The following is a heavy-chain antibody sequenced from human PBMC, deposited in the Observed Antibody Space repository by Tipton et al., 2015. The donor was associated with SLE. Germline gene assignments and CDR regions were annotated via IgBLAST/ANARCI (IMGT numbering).Heavy chain of an antibody. CDR1: GFTFDDYA. J-gene: IGHJ4*02. D-gene: IGHD1/OR15-1a*01. CDR2: TSVDGNSR. V-gene: IGHV3-74*01. Sequence: SLRLSCAASGFTFDDYAMHWVRQAPGKGLVWVSQTSVDGNSRIYADSVKGRFTFSRDNAKNTLYLQMNSLRAEDTAVYYCVRGGFGTGLENWGPGTVVTVSS. CDR3: VRGGFGTGLEN.